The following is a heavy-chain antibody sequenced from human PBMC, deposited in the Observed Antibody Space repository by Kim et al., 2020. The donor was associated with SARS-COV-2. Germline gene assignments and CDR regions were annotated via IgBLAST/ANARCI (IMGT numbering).Heavy chain of an antibody. Sequence: SETLSLTCTVSGGSISSGGYYWSWIRQHPGKGLEWIGYIYYSGSTYYNTSLKSRVTISVDTSKNQFSLKLSSVTAADTAVYYCARAVITMIVVVNAFDYWGQGTLVTVSS. J-gene: IGHJ4*02. V-gene: IGHV4-31*03. CDR2: IYYSGST. CDR1: GGSISSGGYY. D-gene: IGHD3-22*01. CDR3: ARAVITMIVVVNAFDY.